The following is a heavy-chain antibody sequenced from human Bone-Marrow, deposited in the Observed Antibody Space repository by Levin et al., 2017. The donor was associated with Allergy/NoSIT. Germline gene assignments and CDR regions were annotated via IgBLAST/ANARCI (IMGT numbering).Heavy chain of an antibody. CDR3: ARDMITMVRGTIGVYYYYYGMDG. J-gene: IGHJ6*02. CDR1: GGSISSYY. D-gene: IGHD3-10*01. CDR2: IYYSGST. Sequence: SETLSLTCTVSGGSISSYYWSWIRQPPGKGLEWIGYIYYSGSTNYNPSLKSRVTISVDTSKNQFSLKLSSVTAADTAVYYCARDMITMVRGTIGVYYYYYGMDGWGQGTTVTVSS. V-gene: IGHV4-59*01.